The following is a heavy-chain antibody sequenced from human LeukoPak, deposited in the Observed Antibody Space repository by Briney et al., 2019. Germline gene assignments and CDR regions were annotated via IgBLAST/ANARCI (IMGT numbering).Heavy chain of an antibody. CDR2: IYYSGTT. CDR1: GGSIGSYY. Sequence: SETLSLTCTVSGGSIGSYYWSWIRQPPGKGLEWIGYIYYSGTTNYNPSFDKSRVTISLDTSKNQFSLKLSSVTAADTALYYCARGYSSSSYYFEYWGQGILVTVSS. V-gene: IGHV4-59*01. J-gene: IGHJ4*02. D-gene: IGHD6-6*01. CDR3: ARGYSSSSYYFEY.